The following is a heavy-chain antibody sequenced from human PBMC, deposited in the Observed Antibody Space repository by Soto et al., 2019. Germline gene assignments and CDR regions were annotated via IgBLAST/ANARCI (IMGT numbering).Heavy chain of an antibody. CDR1: GNSFVTYA. V-gene: IGHV1-3*01. CDR2: INVGSGNT. D-gene: IGHD3-10*01. J-gene: IGHJ4*02. Sequence: ASVKVSCKSSGNSFVTYAIHWVRQAPGQRLQWMGWINVGSGNTKYAQDFQGRVTFTRDTAATTTFMELSSLRSEDAAVYYCARVPPWGDSGSFYIQHYDSWGQGTLVTV. CDR3: ARVPPWGDSGSFYIQHYDS.